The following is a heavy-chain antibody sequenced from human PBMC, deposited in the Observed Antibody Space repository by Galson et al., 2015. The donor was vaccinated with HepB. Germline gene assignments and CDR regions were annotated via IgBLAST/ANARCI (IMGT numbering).Heavy chain of an antibody. CDR1: GDSISNYG. Sequence: ETLSLTCAVSGDSISNYGWTWIRQPPGRGLEWVGYFDYSGSTDYNPSLRSRLTISVDTSKNQVSLKLMSVTAADTAVYYCKASNDRGGLEVVWGQGTLVTVSS. J-gene: IGHJ4*02. CDR3: KASNDRGGLEVV. CDR2: FDYSGST. V-gene: IGHV4-59*08. D-gene: IGHD3-10*01.